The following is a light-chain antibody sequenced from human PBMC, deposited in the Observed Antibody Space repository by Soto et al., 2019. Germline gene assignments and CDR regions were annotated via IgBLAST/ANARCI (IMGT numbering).Light chain of an antibody. CDR1: SSDVGAYDF. CDR2: EVR. CDR3: SSHTTRNTRD. Sequence: QSALTQPASVSGSPGQSITISCTGTSSDVGAYDFVSWYQQHPDKAPKLMIYEVRGRPSGVSNRFSGSKSFNTATLTISGLQAEDEADYYCSSHTTRNTRDFGTGTKVTVL. V-gene: IGLV2-14*03. J-gene: IGLJ1*01.